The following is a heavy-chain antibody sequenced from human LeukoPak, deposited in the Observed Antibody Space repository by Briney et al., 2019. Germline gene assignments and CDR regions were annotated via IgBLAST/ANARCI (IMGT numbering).Heavy chain of an antibody. V-gene: IGHV3-43*01. CDR3: VTGMATIKEGFDY. D-gene: IGHD5-24*01. J-gene: IGHJ4*02. CDR2: ISWDGGST. CDR1: GFTFDDYT. Sequence: GGSLRLSCAASGFTFDDYTTHWVRQAPGKGLEWVSLISWDGGSTYYADSVKGRFTISRDNSKNSLYLQMNSLRTEDTALYYCVTGMATIKEGFDYWGQGTLVTVSS.